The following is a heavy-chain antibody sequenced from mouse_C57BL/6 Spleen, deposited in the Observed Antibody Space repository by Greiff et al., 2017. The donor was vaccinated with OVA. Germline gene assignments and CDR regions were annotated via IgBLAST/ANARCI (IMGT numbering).Heavy chain of an antibody. CDR1: GYTFTSYW. CDR3: ARLGDYAYAMDY. V-gene: IGHV1-50*01. J-gene: IGHJ4*01. D-gene: IGHD2-4*01. Sequence: VQLQQPGAELVKPGASVKLSCKASGYTFTSYWMQWVKQRPGQGLEWIGEIDPSDSYTNYNQKFKGKATLTVDTSSSTAYMRLSSLTSEDSAVYYCARLGDYAYAMDYWGQGTSVTVSS. CDR2: IDPSDSYT.